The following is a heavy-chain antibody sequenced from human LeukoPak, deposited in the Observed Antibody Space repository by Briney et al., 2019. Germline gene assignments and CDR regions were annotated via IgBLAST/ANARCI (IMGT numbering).Heavy chain of an antibody. CDR1: GGTFSSYA. D-gene: IGHD3-10*01. CDR2: IIPIFGTA. J-gene: IGHJ6*03. V-gene: IGHV1-69*13. Sequence: ASVKVSCKTSGGTFSSYAITWVRQTPGQGLEWMGGIIPIFGTANYAQKFQGRVTITADESTSTAYMELSSLRSEDTAVYYCARGYGSGSSYYYYYYYMDVWGKGTTVTISS. CDR3: ARGYGSGSSYYYYYYYMDV.